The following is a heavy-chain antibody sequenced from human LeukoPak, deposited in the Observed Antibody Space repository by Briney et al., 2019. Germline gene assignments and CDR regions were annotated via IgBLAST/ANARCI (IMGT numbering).Heavy chain of an antibody. CDR3: ARGGGYSYGSNWFDP. V-gene: IGHV4-59*01. CDR2: IYYSGST. Sequence: SETLSLTCTVSGGSISSYYWSWIRQPPGKGLEWIGYIYYSGSTNYNPSLKGRVTISVDTSKNQFSLKLSSVTAADTAVYYCARGGGYSYGSNWFDPWGQGTLVTVSS. CDR1: GGSISSYY. J-gene: IGHJ5*02. D-gene: IGHD5-18*01.